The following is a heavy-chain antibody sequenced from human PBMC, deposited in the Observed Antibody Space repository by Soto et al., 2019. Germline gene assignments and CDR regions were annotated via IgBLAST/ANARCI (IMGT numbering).Heavy chain of an antibody. V-gene: IGHV4-39*01. Sequence: SETLSLTCTVSGGSISSSSYYWGWIRQSPGKGLEWIGSIYYAGDTQYNPSLKSRVTLSVDRSNNQFSLKVTSVTAADTAVYYCARQDATRVYYAFWSGFPVAHWGQGTPVTVSS. CDR2: IYYAGDT. CDR1: GGSISSSSYY. CDR3: ARQDATRVYYAFWSGFPVAH. D-gene: IGHD3-3*01. J-gene: IGHJ4*02.